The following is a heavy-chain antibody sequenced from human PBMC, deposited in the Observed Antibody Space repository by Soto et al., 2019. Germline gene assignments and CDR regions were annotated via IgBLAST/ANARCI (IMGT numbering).Heavy chain of an antibody. V-gene: IGHV3-23*01. D-gene: IGHD1-26*01. CDR3: AKERRGRGFDY. Sequence: EVQLLESGGDLVQPGGSLRLSCAASGFTFSNYAMGWVRQAPGKGLEWVSTITSGGTTYYADSVKGRFTISRDNSKNTVDLQMNSLRADDTAVYYCAKERRGRGFDYWGQGTLVTVSS. CDR2: ITSGGTT. J-gene: IGHJ4*02. CDR1: GFTFSNYA.